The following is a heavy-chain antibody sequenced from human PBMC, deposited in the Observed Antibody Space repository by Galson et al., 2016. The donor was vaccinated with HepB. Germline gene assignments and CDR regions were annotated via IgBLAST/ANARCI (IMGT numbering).Heavy chain of an antibody. Sequence: VKVSCKASGYPFTHYTIHWVRQAPGQGLEWMGWINPGNGNAKYSQTFQGSVTFTRDTSANTVYMEVSRLRSEDTAVFYCARVGEASSTGYFSGLTYWGQGSLVTVSS. J-gene: IGHJ4*02. CDR1: GYPFTHYT. CDR2: INPGNGNA. V-gene: IGHV1-3*01. CDR3: ARVGEASSTGYFSGLTY. D-gene: IGHD3-9*01.